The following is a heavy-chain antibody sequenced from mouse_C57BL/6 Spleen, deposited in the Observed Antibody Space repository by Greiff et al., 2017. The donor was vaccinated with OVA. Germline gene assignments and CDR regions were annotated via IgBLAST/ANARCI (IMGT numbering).Heavy chain of an antibody. CDR2: IDPETGGT. CDR3: TRERYDHAMDY. CDR1: GYTFTDYE. D-gene: IGHD2-3*01. V-gene: IGHV1-15*01. J-gene: IGHJ4*01. Sequence: VQLVESGAELVRPGASVTLSCKASGYTFTDYEMHWVKQTPVHGLEWIGAIDPETGGTAYNQKFKGKAILTADKSSSTAYMELRSLTSEDSAVYYCTRERYDHAMDYWGQGTSVTVSS.